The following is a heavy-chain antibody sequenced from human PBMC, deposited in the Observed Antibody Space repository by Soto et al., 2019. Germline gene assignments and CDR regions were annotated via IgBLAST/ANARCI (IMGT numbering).Heavy chain of an antibody. D-gene: IGHD2-15*01. V-gene: IGHV1-69*08. J-gene: IGHJ4*02. Sequence: QVQLVQSGAEVKKPGSSVKVSCKASGGTLSSYTFSWVRQAPGHGLEWMGRVIANLGVTNYAKKFQGRFTIVVDTSTRTAYSELNSLRYENTAGYYCARDKGYCSDTSGPDFDYCGLGTLVTVSS. CDR2: VIANLGVT. CDR1: GGTLSSYT. CDR3: ARDKGYCSDTSGPDFDY.